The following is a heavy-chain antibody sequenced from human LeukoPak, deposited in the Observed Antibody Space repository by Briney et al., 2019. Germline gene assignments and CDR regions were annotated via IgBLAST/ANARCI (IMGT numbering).Heavy chain of an antibody. Sequence: TLSWAASGFTVSSYRIQWVRQAPGKGLEWVAVISYDGSNKYYADSVKGRFTISRDNSKNTLYLQMNSLRAEDTAVYYCAKDHAEALNYFDYWGQGTLVTVSS. V-gene: IGHV3-30*18. CDR1: GFTVSSYR. CDR2: ISYDGSNK. CDR3: AKDHAEALNYFDY. J-gene: IGHJ4*02.